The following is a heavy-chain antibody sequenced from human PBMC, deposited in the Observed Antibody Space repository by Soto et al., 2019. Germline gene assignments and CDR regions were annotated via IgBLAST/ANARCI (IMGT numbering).Heavy chain of an antibody. J-gene: IGHJ4*02. CDR1: GFTFSSSA. CDR3: SVVVTGNDY. CDR2: ISYDGSNK. D-gene: IGHD2-21*02. Sequence: PGVSLRLSCAASGFTFSSSAMHWVRQAPGKGLEWVAAISYDGSNKYYADSVKGRFTISRDNSKNTLYLQMNSLRAEDTAVYYCSVVVTGNDYWGQGTLVTVSS. V-gene: IGHV3-30-3*01.